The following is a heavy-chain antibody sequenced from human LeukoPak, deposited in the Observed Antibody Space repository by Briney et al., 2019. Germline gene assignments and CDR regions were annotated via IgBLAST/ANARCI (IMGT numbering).Heavy chain of an antibody. CDR3: ARALGDYCSSTSCHYFDY. D-gene: IGHD2-2*01. CDR1: GFTFSSYW. CDR2: IKQDGSKK. J-gene: IGHJ4*02. Sequence: AGGSLTLSCAASGFTFSSYWMSWVRQAPGKGLEWVANIKQDGSKKYYVDSVKGRFTISRDNAKNSLYLQMNSLRVGDTAVYYCARALGDYCSSTSCHYFDYWGQGTLVTVSS. V-gene: IGHV3-7*05.